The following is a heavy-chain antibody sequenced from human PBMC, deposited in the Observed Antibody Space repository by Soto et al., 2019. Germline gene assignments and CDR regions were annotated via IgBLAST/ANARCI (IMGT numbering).Heavy chain of an antibody. D-gene: IGHD1-26*01. CDR2: TYYRSQWHY. CDR1: GDSVSNNGAA. CDR3: ARDPPDFLSGLDC. J-gene: IGHJ4*02. Sequence: PSQTLSLTCAISGDSVSNNGAAWNWIRQSPSRGLEWLGRTYYRSQWHYEYAPSVRGRITINPDTSKNHFSLQLNSVTPEDTALYYCARDPPDFLSGLDCWGQGTLVTAPQ. V-gene: IGHV6-1*01.